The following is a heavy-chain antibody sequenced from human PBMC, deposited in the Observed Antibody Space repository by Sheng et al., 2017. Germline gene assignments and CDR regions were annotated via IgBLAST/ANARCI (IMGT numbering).Heavy chain of an antibody. J-gene: IGHJ6*02. Sequence: QVQLVESGGGVVQPGRSLRLSCAASGFTFNNYGLHWVRQAPGKRLEWVATISYDGNNKYYADSVKGRFTISRDNSNTVYLQVNSLRAEDTAVYFCAKDGDDCRSTSCYSGYYAMTSGAKGP. V-gene: IGHV3-30*18. CDR2: ISYDGNNK. CDR1: GFTFNNYG. CDR3: AKDGDDCRSTSCYSGYYAMTS. D-gene: IGHD2-2*01.